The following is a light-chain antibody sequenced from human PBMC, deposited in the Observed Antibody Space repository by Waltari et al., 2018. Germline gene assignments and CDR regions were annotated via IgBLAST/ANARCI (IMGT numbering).Light chain of an antibody. Sequence: DIVMTQSPESLAVSLGERATINRKSSQSLLYYSNDKNYLAWYQQKPGQPPKLLIYWAATRQSGVPDLFSGSGSGTYFTLTISSLQAEDVAVYYCQQYYSRRTFGQGTKVEIK. CDR2: WAA. V-gene: IGKV4-1*01. CDR3: QQYYSRRT. J-gene: IGKJ1*01. CDR1: QSLLYYSNDKNY.